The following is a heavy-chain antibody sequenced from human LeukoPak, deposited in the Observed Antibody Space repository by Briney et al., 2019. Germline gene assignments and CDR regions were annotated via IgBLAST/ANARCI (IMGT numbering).Heavy chain of an antibody. D-gene: IGHD6-19*01. CDR1: GGSVSSGSYY. CDR3: AGDSSGWYGLDY. CDR2: IYYSGST. J-gene: IGHJ4*02. Sequence: KSSETLSLTCTVSGGSVSSGSYYWSWIRQPPGKGLEWIGYIYYSGSTNYNPSLKSRVTISVDTSKNQFSLKLSSVTAADTAVYYCAGDSSGWYGLDYWGQGTVVTVSS. V-gene: IGHV4-61*01.